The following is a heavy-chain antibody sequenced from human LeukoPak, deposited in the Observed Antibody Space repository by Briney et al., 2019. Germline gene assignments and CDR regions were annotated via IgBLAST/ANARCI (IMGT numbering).Heavy chain of an antibody. CDR3: ARGAIAGANFDY. Sequence: TGGSLRLSCADSGFTFSRYWMHWVRQAPGKGLVWVSHITTDGSSTSYADSVKGRFTISRDNAKNTLYLQMNSLRAEDTAVYYCARGAIAGANFDYWGQGTLVTVSS. CDR1: GFTFSRYW. CDR2: ITTDGSST. D-gene: IGHD1-26*01. V-gene: IGHV3-74*01. J-gene: IGHJ4*02.